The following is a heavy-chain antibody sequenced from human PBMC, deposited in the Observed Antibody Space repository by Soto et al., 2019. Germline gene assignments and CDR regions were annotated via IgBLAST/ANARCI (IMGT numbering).Heavy chain of an antibody. CDR1: GGTFSSYA. D-gene: IGHD3-22*01. Sequence: SVKVSCKASGGTFSSYAISWVLQAPGQGLEWMGGIIPIFGTANYAQKFQGRVTITADESTSTAYMELSSLRSEDTAVYYCARGDNYEGSGSPGPFHIWGRGTRVTVSS. V-gene: IGHV1-69*13. CDR2: IIPIFGTA. CDR3: ARGDNYEGSGSPGPFHI. J-gene: IGHJ4*02.